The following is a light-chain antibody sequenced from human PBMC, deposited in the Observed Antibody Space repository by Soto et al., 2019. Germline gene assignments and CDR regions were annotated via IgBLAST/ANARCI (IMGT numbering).Light chain of an antibody. CDR1: GNAVGGYTF. Sequence: QSVLTQPASVSGSPGQSISISCTGTGNAVGGYTFVSWYQQHPDKVPKLVIFDVNRRPSGVSDRFSGSKSVNAASLTISGLQAEDGADYYCCSYTATTTYVFGTGTKVTVL. J-gene: IGLJ1*01. CDR2: DVN. CDR3: CSYTATTTYV. V-gene: IGLV2-14*03.